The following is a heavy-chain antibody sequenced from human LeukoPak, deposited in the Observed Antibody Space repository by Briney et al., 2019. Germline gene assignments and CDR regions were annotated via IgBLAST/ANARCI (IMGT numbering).Heavy chain of an antibody. V-gene: IGHV4-30-4*08. CDR2: IYYSGST. CDR1: GGSISSGDYY. D-gene: IGHD3-3*01. Sequence: PSETLSLTCTVSGGSISSGDYYWSWIRQPPGKGLEWIGYIYYSGSTYYNPSLKSRVTISVDTSKNQFSLKLSSVTAADTAVYYWAIHITIFRVVTPRFDYWGQGTLVTVSS. CDR3: AIHITIFRVVTPRFDY. J-gene: IGHJ4*02.